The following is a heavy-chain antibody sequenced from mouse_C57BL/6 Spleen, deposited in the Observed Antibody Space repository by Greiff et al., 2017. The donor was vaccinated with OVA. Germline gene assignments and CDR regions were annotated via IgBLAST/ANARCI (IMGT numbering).Heavy chain of an antibody. CDR1: GYTFTDYY. CDR3: AREGAPTMVKRYFDY. J-gene: IGHJ2*01. V-gene: IGHV1-26*01. CDR2: INPNNGGT. Sequence: EVQLQQSGPELVKPGASVKISCKASGYTFTDYYMNWVKQSHGKSLEWIGDINPNNGGTSYNQKFKGKATLTVDKSSSTAYMELRSLTSEDSAVYYCAREGAPTMVKRYFDYWGQGTTLTVSS. D-gene: IGHD2-9*01.